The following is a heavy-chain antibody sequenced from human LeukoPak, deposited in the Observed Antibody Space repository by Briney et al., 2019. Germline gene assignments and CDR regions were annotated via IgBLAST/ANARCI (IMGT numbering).Heavy chain of an antibody. J-gene: IGHJ4*02. CDR2: IKEDGRET. CDR1: GFTFSTYW. Sequence: GEALRLSCAASGFTFSTYWMSWVRQAPGKGLEWVATIKEDGRETYYVDSVKGRFTISRDNAKNSLYLQMSRLRAEDTAVYYCARDPLRRYDYWGQGTLLTVSS. V-gene: IGHV3-7*01. CDR3: ARDPLRRYDY.